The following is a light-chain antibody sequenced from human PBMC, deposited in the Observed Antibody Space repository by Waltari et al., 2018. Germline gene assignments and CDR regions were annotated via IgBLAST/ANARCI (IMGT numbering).Light chain of an antibody. CDR2: EVS. V-gene: IGLV2-14*01. J-gene: IGLJ1*01. Sequence: QSALTQPASVSGSPGQSITISCSGTDSDVGSYDFVPCYQQHPGKAPHLIIYEVSNRPSGISNRFSASKSGNTASLTISGLQAEDEADYYCSSYTTSSAPGVFGTGTRVTVL. CDR1: DSDVGSYDF. CDR3: SSYTTSSAPGV.